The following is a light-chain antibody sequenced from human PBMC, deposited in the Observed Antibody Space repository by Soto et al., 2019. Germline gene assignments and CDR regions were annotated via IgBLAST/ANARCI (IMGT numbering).Light chain of an antibody. CDR3: QQRSNLPLT. V-gene: IGKV3-11*01. J-gene: IGKJ4*01. CDR1: QSVSSY. CDR2: DAS. Sequence: EIVLTQSPATLSLSPGEIATLSCRASQSVSSYLAWYQQKPGQAPRLLMSDASNRATGIPARFSGSGSGTDFTLTISSLEPEDFAVYYCQQRSNLPLTFGGGTKVEIK.